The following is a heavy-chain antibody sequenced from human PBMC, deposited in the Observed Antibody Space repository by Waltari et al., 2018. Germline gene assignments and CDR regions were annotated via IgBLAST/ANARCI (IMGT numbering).Heavy chain of an antibody. CDR1: GGSISSSSYY. J-gene: IGHJ4*02. V-gene: IGHV4-39*01. CDR2: IYYSGST. CDR3: ARHYGWYDYFDY. Sequence: QLQLQESGPGLVKPSETLSLTCTVSGGSISSSSYYWGWIRQPPGKGLEWIGSIYYSGSTYYNPSLKSRVTISVDTSKNQFSLKLSSVTAADTAVYYCARHYGWYDYFDYWGQGTLVTVSS. D-gene: IGHD6-19*01.